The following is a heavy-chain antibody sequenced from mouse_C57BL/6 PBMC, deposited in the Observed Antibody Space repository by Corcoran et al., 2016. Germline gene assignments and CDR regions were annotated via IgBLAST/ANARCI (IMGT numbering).Heavy chain of an antibody. J-gene: IGHJ3*01. CDR1: GCTFPDYY. CDR2: INPYNGGT. CDR3: ARTFAY. V-gene: IGHV1-19*01. Sequence: EVQLQQSGPVLVKPGASVKMSCKASGCTFPDYYMNWVKQSHGKSLEWIGVINPYNGGTTYNQNFKGKATLTVDKSSSTAYMELNSLTSEDSAVYYCARTFAYWGQGTLVTVSA.